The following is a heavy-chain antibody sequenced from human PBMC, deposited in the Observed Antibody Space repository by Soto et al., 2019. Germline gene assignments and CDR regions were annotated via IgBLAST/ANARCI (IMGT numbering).Heavy chain of an antibody. D-gene: IGHD4-17*01. Sequence: HPGESLRLSCAASGFPFSGSAMHWVRPASGKGLEWVGRIRSKANSYATAYAASVKGRFTISRDDSKNTAYLQMNSLKTEDTAVYYCTRPDYGDYVDAFDIWGQGTMVTVS. V-gene: IGHV3-73*01. CDR1: GFPFSGSA. J-gene: IGHJ3*02. CDR2: IRSKANSYAT. CDR3: TRPDYGDYVDAFDI.